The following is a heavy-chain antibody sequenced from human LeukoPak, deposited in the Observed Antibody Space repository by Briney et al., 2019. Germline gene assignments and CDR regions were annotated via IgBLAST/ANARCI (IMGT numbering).Heavy chain of an antibody. D-gene: IGHD3-9*01. J-gene: IGHJ4*02. Sequence: GGSLRLSCAASGFTFSSYGMHWVRQAPGKGLEWVAVIWYDGSNKYYADSVKGRFTISGDNSKNTLYLQMNSLKTEDTAVYYCTTDSYYDILTGYYNGGFDYWGQGTLVTVSS. CDR2: IWYDGSNK. CDR1: GFTFSSYG. V-gene: IGHV3-33*01. CDR3: TTDSYYDILTGYYNGGFDY.